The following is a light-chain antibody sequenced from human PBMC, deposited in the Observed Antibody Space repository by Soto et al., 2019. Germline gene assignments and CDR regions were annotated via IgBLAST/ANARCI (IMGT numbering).Light chain of an antibody. J-gene: IGKJ4*01. CDR3: QQRSNWPLT. CDR2: DAS. CDR1: QSVSSY. V-gene: IGKV3-11*01. Sequence: EVVLTQSPATLSLSPGERATLSCRASQSVSSYLAWYQQKPGQAPRLLIYDASNRASGISGRFSGSGSGTDFTLIISSLEPEDFAVYYCQQRSNWPLTFGGGTKVEIK.